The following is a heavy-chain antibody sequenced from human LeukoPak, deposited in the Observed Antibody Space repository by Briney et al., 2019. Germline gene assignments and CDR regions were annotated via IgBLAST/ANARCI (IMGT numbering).Heavy chain of an antibody. V-gene: IGHV1-18*01. D-gene: IGHD4-17*01. CDR3: ARVHDYGDYFDY. Sequence: ASVEVSCKASGYTFTSYGISWVRQAPGQGLEWMGWISAYNGNTNYAQKLQGRVTMTTDTSTSTAYMELRSLRSDDTAVYYCARVHDYGDYFDYWGQGTLVTVSS. CDR1: GYTFTSYG. CDR2: ISAYNGNT. J-gene: IGHJ4*02.